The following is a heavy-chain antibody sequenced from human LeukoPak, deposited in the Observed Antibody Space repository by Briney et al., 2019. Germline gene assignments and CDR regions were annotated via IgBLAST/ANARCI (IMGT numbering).Heavy chain of an antibody. CDR1: GFTFSSYT. CDR3: ARGTGAYYY. D-gene: IGHD3-16*01. J-gene: IGHJ4*02. CDR2: ISISGGTI. Sequence: GGSLRLSCAASGFTFSSYTMTWVRQAPGKGLEWLSCISISGGTIFYADSVKGRFTISRDNAKNSLYLQMNSLRDEDTAVYYCARGTGAYYYWGQGTLVTVSS. V-gene: IGHV3-48*02.